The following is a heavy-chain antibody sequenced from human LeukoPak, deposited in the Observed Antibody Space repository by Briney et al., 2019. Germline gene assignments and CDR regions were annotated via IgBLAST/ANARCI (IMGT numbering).Heavy chain of an antibody. D-gene: IGHD5-18*01. CDR1: GGSISGGGYS. Sequence: PSETLSLTCAVSGGSISGGGYSYNWIRQPPGKGLEWIGYIYNSGSTSYNPSLKSRVTMSVDTSMNHFSLRLSSVTAADTAVYYCARVRRSGYSYGSRTQDVWGKGTTVTVSS. V-gene: IGHV4-30-4*07. CDR2: IYNSGST. CDR3: ARVRRSGYSYGSRTQDV. J-gene: IGHJ6*04.